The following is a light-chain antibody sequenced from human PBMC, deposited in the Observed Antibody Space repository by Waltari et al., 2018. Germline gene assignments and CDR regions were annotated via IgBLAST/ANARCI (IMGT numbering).Light chain of an antibody. Sequence: QSALTQPASVSGSPGQSITISCTGTSSDVGGYNYVSWYQQHPGKAPKNMIYDVNKRPSGVSNRFSGSTSGKTASLTISGLQAEDEADYYCSSYTSSSTWVFGGGTKLTVL. J-gene: IGLJ3*02. CDR3: SSYTSSSTWV. CDR2: DVN. CDR1: SSDVGGYNY. V-gene: IGLV2-14*01.